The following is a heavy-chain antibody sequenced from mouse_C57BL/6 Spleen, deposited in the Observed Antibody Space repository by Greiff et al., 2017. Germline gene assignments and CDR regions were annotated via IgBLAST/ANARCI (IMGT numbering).Heavy chain of an antibody. V-gene: IGHV1-81*01. CDR1: GYTFTSYG. D-gene: IGHD1-1*01. CDR3: ARDPYYYGSSYDWYFDV. CDR2: IYPRSGNT. J-gene: IGHJ1*03. Sequence: QVQLQQSGAELARPGASVKLSCKASGYTFTSYGISWVKQRTGQGLEWIGEIYPRSGNTYYNEKFKGKATLTADKSSSTAYMELRSLTSEDSAVYVCARDPYYYGSSYDWYFDVWGTGTTVTVSS.